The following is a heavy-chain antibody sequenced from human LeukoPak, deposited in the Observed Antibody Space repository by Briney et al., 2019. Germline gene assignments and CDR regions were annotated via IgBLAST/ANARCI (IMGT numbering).Heavy chain of an antibody. D-gene: IGHD3-22*01. V-gene: IGHV7-4-1*02. J-gene: IGHJ3*02. Sequence: ASVKVSCKASGYTFTSYSMNWVRQAPGQGLEWLGWINTNTGNPTYAQGFTGRFVFSLDTSVNTAYLQVSSLKAEDTAVYYCARVVHPYDYESSGLTYDAFDIWGQGTMVTVSS. CDR1: GYTFTSYS. CDR3: ARVVHPYDYESSGLTYDAFDI. CDR2: INTNTGNP.